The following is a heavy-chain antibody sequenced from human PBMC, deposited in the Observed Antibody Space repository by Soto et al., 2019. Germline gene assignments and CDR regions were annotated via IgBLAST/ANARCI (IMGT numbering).Heavy chain of an antibody. CDR1: GFTFSSYW. Sequence: EVQLVESGGGLVQPGGSLRLSCAASGFTFSSYWMSWVRQAPGKGLEWVANIKQDGSEKYYVDSVKGRFTISRDNAKNSLSLQMNSLRAEDTAVYYCARSGYSSPEYYFDYWGQGTLVTVSS. CDR3: ARSGYSSPEYYFDY. D-gene: IGHD6-13*01. CDR2: IKQDGSEK. J-gene: IGHJ4*02. V-gene: IGHV3-7*01.